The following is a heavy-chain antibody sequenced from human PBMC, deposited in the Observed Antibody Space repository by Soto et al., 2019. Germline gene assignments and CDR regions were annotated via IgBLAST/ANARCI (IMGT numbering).Heavy chain of an antibody. CDR1: GGSISSYY. J-gene: IGHJ5*02. CDR2: IYYSGST. Sequence: SETLSLTCTVSGGSISSYYWSWIRQPPGKGLEWIGYIYYSGSTNYNPSLKSRVTISVDTSKNQFSLKLSSVTAADTAVYYCAREVNCGGDCYSVGNWFDPWGQGTLGTVSS. V-gene: IGHV4-59*01. D-gene: IGHD2-21*02. CDR3: AREVNCGGDCYSVGNWFDP.